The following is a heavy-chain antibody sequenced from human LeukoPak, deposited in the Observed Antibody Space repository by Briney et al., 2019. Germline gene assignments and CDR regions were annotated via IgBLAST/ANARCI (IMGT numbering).Heavy chain of an antibody. CDR2: INSDGSST. J-gene: IGHJ4*02. D-gene: IGHD5-12*01. CDR1: GFSFSSYW. Sequence: GGSLTLSCAASGFSFSSYWMHWVRQAPGKGLGWVSRINSDGSSTSYADSVKGRLTISRDNAKNTLYLQMNSLRAEDTAVYYCARGFGYDNILTYWGQGTLVTVSS. CDR3: ARGFGYDNILTY. V-gene: IGHV3-74*01.